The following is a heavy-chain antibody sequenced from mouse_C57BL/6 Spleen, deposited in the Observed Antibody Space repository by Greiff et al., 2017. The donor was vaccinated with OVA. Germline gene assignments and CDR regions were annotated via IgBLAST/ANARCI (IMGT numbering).Heavy chain of an antibody. Sequence: EVMLVESEGGLVQPGSSMKLSCTASGFTFSDYYMAWVRQVPEKGLEWVANINYDGSSTYYLDSLKSRFIISRDNAKNILYLQMSSLKSEDTATYYCAREEVHDYGGAMDYWGQGTSVTVSS. D-gene: IGHD2-4*01. CDR1: GFTFSDYY. J-gene: IGHJ4*01. CDR2: INYDGSST. V-gene: IGHV5-16*01. CDR3: AREEVHDYGGAMDY.